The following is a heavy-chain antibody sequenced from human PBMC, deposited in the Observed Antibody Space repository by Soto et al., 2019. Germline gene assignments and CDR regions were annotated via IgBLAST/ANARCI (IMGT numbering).Heavy chain of an antibody. Sequence: QVQLVESGGGVVQPGRSLRPSCEASGFTFSSYGMHWVRQAPGKGLEWVAVMSYDGRNEYYADSVKGRFTISRDNSKNTEYLQMNSLRAEDTAVYYCAKDKLPHIVGASDAYDIWGQGIMVTVSS. CDR2: MSYDGRNE. J-gene: IGHJ3*02. D-gene: IGHD1-26*01. V-gene: IGHV3-30*18. CDR1: GFTFSSYG. CDR3: AKDKLPHIVGASDAYDI.